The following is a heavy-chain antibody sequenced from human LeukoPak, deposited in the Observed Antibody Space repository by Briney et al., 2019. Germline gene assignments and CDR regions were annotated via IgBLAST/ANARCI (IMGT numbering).Heavy chain of an antibody. CDR3: ARDFKVTKIVTEAFDI. J-gene: IGHJ3*02. CDR1: GFTFSSYS. D-gene: IGHD2-21*02. CDR2: ISSSSSYI. Sequence: GSLRLSCAASGFTFSSYSMNWVRQAPGKGLEWVSSISSSSSYIYYADSVKGRFTISRDNAKNSLYLQMNSLRAEDTAVYYCARDFKVTKIVTEAFDIWGQGTMVTVSS. V-gene: IGHV3-21*01.